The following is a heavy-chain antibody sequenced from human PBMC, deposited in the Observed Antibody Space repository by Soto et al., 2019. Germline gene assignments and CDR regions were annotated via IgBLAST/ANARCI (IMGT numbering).Heavy chain of an antibody. Sequence: SETLSLTCTVSGGSISSYYWSWIRQPPGKGLEWIGYIYYSGSTNYNPSLKSRVTISVDTSKNQFSLKLSSVTAADTAVYYCARADYSGSYVNYWGQGTLVTVSS. CDR1: GGSISSYY. D-gene: IGHD1-26*01. CDR2: IYYSGST. CDR3: ARADYSGSYVNY. J-gene: IGHJ4*02. V-gene: IGHV4-59*12.